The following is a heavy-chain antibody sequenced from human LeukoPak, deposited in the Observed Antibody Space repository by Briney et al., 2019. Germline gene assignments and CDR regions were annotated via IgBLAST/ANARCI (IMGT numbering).Heavy chain of an antibody. V-gene: IGHV3-21*03. CDR2: ISSRSNYI. J-gene: IGHJ2*01. CDR3: ARSERSRGPWDFDL. Sequence: GGSLRLSCAASGFTFSSYEMNWVRQAPGKGLEWVSYISSRSNYIYYADSLKGRFTISRDNAKNSLFLQMNSLRAEDTAIYHCARSERSRGPWDFDLWGRGTLVTVSS. CDR1: GFTFSSYE. D-gene: IGHD6-13*01.